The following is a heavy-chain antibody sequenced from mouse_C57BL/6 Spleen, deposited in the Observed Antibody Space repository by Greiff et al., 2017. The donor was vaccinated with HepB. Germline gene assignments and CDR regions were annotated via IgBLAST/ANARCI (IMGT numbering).Heavy chain of an antibody. CDR1: GFTFSSYA. J-gene: IGHJ1*03. CDR2: ISDGGSYT. D-gene: IGHD2-1*01. Sequence: EVKLVESGGGLVKPGGSLKLSCAASGFTFSSYAMSWVRQTPEKRLEWVATISDGGSYTYYPDNVKGRFTISRDNAKNNLYLQMSHLKSEDTAMYYCARDIDYGNSHWYFDVWGTGTTVTVSS. V-gene: IGHV5-4*01. CDR3: ARDIDYGNSHWYFDV.